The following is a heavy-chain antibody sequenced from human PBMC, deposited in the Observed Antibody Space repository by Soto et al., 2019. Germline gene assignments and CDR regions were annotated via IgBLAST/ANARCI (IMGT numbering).Heavy chain of an antibody. CDR2: INPHSGGT. CDR1: GYTFTGSY. J-gene: IGHJ6*02. CDR3: ARDFRGYSGYDPYYYYGMDV. Sequence: ASVQVSCKASGYTFTGSYMHWVPQAPGQGLEWMGCINPHSGGTTYAQKFQGWVTMTRDTSISTAYMELSRLRSDDTAVYYCARDFRGYSGYDPYYYYGMDVWGQGTTVTVSS. D-gene: IGHD5-12*01. V-gene: IGHV1-2*04.